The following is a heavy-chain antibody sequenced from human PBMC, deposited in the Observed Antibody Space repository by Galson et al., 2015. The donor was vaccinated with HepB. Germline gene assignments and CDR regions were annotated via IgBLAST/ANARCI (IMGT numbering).Heavy chain of an antibody. V-gene: IGHV3-23*01. CDR3: AKRGSGDSFYYFEY. CDR1: GFTFSSYS. J-gene: IGHJ4*02. CDR2: ITGSGEST. Sequence: SLRLSCAASGFTFSSYSMNWVRQAPGKGLEWVSTITGSGESTYYPDSVKGRFTISRDNSKNTLFLQMNSLRAEDTAVYYCAKRGSGDSFYYFEYWGQGTLVTVSS. D-gene: IGHD2-21*01.